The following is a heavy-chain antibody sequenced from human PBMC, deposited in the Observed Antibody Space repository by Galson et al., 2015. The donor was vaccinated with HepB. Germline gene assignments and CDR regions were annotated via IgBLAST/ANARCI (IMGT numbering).Heavy chain of an antibody. D-gene: IGHD6-13*01. CDR2: IKQDGSEK. Sequence: SLRLSCAASGFTFSNHWMSWVRQAPGKGLEWVAYIKQDGSEKAYVDSVKGRFTISRDNAKNSLYLQMNSLRAEDTAVYYCADGSPWYEMYLHHWGQGTLVTVSS. CDR1: GFTFSNHW. J-gene: IGHJ1*01. V-gene: IGHV3-7*03. CDR3: ADGSPWYEMYLHH.